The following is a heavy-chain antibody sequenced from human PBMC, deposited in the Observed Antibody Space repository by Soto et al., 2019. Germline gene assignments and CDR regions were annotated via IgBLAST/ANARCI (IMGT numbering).Heavy chain of an antibody. J-gene: IGHJ6*02. D-gene: IGHD1-7*01. CDR1: GFTFSSYA. Sequence: GGSLRLSCAASGFTFSSYAMHWVRQAPGKGLEWVAVISYDGSNKYYADSVKGRFTISRYNSKNTLYLQVNSVRVVATAVYYCARDRGDWSYAGYYYGMDDWGQGTLVKVSS. V-gene: IGHV3-30-3*01. CDR3: ARDRGDWSYAGYYYGMDD. CDR2: ISYDGSNK.